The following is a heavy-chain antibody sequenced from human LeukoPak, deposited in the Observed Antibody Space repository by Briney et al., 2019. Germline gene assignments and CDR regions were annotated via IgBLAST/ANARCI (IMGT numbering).Heavy chain of an antibody. CDR1: GGSISSYY. J-gene: IGHJ3*02. Sequence: TSETLSLTCTVSGGSISSYYWSWIRQPPGKGLEWIGEINHSGSTNYNPSLKSRVTISVDTSKNQFSLKLSSVTAADTAVYYCASTEADAFDIWGQGTMVTVSS. CDR2: INHSGST. V-gene: IGHV4-34*01. D-gene: IGHD5-12*01. CDR3: ASTEADAFDI.